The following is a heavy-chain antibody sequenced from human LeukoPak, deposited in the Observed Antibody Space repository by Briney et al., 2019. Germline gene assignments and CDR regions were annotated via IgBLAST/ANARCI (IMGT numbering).Heavy chain of an antibody. Sequence: GGSLRLSCAASGFTFSSYSMNWVRQAPGKGPEWVSSISSSSSYIYYADSVKGRFTISRDNAKNSLYLQMNSLRAEDTAVYYCARGINTVTFDYWGQGTLVTVSS. D-gene: IGHD4-17*01. CDR2: ISSSSSYI. CDR3: ARGINTVTFDY. J-gene: IGHJ4*02. CDR1: GFTFSSYS. V-gene: IGHV3-21*03.